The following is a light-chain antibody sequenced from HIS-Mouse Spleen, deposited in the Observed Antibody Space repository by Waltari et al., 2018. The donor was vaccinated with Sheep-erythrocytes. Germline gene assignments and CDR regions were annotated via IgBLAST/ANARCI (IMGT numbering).Light chain of an antibody. CDR3: CSYAGSSTWV. CDR2: EGS. J-gene: IGLJ3*02. Sequence: QSALTQPASVSGSTGQSITISCTGTSSDVGRYNLVSWYQQHPGKAPKLMIYEGSKRPSGVSNRFSGSKSGNTASPTISGLQAEDEADYYCCSYAGSSTWVFGGGTKLTVL. V-gene: IGLV2-23*01. CDR1: SSDVGRYNL.